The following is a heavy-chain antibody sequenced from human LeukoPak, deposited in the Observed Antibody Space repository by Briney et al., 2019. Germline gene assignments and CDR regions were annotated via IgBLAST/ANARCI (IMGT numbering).Heavy chain of an antibody. J-gene: IGHJ4*02. D-gene: IGHD6-6*01. Sequence: GRSLRLSCAASVLTFRSYSMNWVRQAPGKRLERVSYIRSSSSTIYYAYSVKGRFTISRDNAQNSLYLQMNSLRAEDTAVYYCACARPVDYWGQGTLVTVSS. V-gene: IGHV3-48*04. CDR1: VLTFRSYS. CDR2: IRSSSSTI. CDR3: ACARPVDY.